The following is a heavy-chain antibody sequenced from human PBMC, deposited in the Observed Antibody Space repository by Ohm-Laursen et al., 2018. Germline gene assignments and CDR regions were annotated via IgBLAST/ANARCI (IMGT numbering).Heavy chain of an antibody. J-gene: IGHJ4*02. CDR1: GGSVATHY. CDR2: MYGTGSS. Sequence: GTLSLTCTVSGGSVATHYWSWIRQPAGKGLEWIGRMYGTGSSNYNPSLNSRVTMAVATSGNQFSLKLTSVTAADTAVYYCAVSEVRYSFTYLADFWGQGTLVTVPS. CDR3: AVSEVRYSFTYLADF. V-gene: IGHV4-4*07. D-gene: IGHD3-9*01.